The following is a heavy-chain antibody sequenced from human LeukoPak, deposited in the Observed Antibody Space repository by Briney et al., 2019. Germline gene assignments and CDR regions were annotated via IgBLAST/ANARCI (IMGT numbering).Heavy chain of an antibody. CDR2: ISSSSSYI. J-gene: IGHJ4*02. D-gene: IGHD2/OR15-2a*01. Sequence: GGSLRLSCAASGFTVSSNYMSWVRQAPGKGLEWVSSISSSSSYIYYADSVKGRFTISRDNAKNSLYLQMNSLRAEDTAVYYCARDFQPVDYWGQGTLVTVSS. CDR1: GFTVSSNY. V-gene: IGHV3-21*01. CDR3: ARDFQPVDY.